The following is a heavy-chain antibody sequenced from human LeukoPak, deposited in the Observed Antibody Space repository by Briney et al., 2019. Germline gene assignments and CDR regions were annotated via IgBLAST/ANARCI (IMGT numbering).Heavy chain of an antibody. CDR1: GGSISSYY. V-gene: IGHV4-59*01. J-gene: IGHJ4*02. CDR3: ARVGHYYDSSGYSTRSFDY. Sequence: SETLSLTCTVSGGSISSYYWSWIRQPPGKGLEWIGYIYYSGSTNYNPSLKSRVTISVDTSKNQFSLKLRSVTAADTAVYYCARVGHYYDSSGYSTRSFDYWGQGTLVTVSS. D-gene: IGHD3-22*01. CDR2: IYYSGST.